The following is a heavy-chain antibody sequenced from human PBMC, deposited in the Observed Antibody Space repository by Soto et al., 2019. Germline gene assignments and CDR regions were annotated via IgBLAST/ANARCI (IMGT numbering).Heavy chain of an antibody. J-gene: IGHJ4*02. Sequence: KPGGSLRLSCAASGFTFSSYSMNWVRQAPGKGLEWVSSISSSSSYIYYADSVKGRFTISRDNAKNSLYLQMNSLRAEDTAVYYCARDDYPYYDDSSGYHFDDWGQGALVTVSS. V-gene: IGHV3-21*01. CDR1: GFTFSSYS. CDR3: ARDDYPYYDDSSGYHFDD. CDR2: ISSSSSYI. D-gene: IGHD3-22*01.